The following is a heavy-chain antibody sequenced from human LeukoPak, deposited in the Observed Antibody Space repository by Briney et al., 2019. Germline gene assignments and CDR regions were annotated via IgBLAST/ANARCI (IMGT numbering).Heavy chain of an antibody. CDR3: ARDIIVDIVATIMYVDS. CDR1: GYSFTNYD. Sequence: ASVKVSCKASGYSFTNYDINWVRQATGQGLEWMGWMNPKSGDTGYSQKFQGRVFITRDTSINTAYMELSSLGSDDTAVYYCARDIIVDIVATIMYVDSWGQGTMVTVSS. CDR2: MNPKSGDT. V-gene: IGHV1-8*03. J-gene: IGHJ4*02. D-gene: IGHD5-12*01.